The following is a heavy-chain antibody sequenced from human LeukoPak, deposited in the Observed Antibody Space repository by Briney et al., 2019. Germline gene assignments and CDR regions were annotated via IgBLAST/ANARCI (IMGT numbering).Heavy chain of an antibody. V-gene: IGHV4-34*01. CDR1: GGSFSGYY. Sequence: PETLSLTCAVYGGSFSGYYWSWIRQPPGKGLEWIGEINHSGSTNYNPSLKSRVTISVDTSKNQFSLKLSSVTAADTAVYYCARVRATISNYWGQGTLVTVSS. CDR2: INHSGST. CDR3: ARVRATISNY. J-gene: IGHJ4*02. D-gene: IGHD5-12*01.